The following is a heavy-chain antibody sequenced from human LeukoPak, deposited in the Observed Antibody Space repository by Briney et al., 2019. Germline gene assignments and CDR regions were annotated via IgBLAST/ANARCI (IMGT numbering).Heavy chain of an antibody. J-gene: IGHJ4*02. V-gene: IGHV4-39*01. CDR1: GGSIISSSYY. Sequence: SETLSLTCTVSGGSIISSSYYWGWIRQPPGKGLEWIGSIYYSGSTYYNPSLKSRVTISVDTSKNQFSLKLSSVTAADTAVYYCARHEVRQTYYDFWSGYYGSPYYFDYWGQGTLVTVSS. CDR3: ARHEVRQTYYDFWSGYYGSPYYFDY. CDR2: IYYSGST. D-gene: IGHD3-3*01.